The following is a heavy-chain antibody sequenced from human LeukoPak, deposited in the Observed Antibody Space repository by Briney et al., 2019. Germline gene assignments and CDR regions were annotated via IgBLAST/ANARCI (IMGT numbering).Heavy chain of an antibody. D-gene: IGHD4/OR15-4a*01. V-gene: IGHV4-34*01. Sequence: PSETLSLTCAVYGGSFSGYYWSWIRQPPGKGLEWIGEINHSGSTNYNPSLKSRVTISVDTSKNQFSLKLSSVTAADTAVYYCARARLFGYYYYYMDVWGKGTTVTVSS. J-gene: IGHJ6*03. CDR3: ARARLFGYYYYYMDV. CDR2: INHSGST. CDR1: GGSFSGYY.